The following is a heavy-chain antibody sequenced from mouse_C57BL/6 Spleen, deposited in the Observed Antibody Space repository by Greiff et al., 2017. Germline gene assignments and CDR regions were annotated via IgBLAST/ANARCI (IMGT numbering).Heavy chain of an antibody. Sequence: EVQVVESGGGLVKPGGSLKLSCAASGFTFSDYGMHWVRQAPEKGLEWVAYISSGSSTIYYADPVKGRFTISRDNAKNTLFLQMTSLRSEDTAMYYCARTPYYSNEGDYWGQGTTLTVSS. CDR3: ARTPYYSNEGDY. V-gene: IGHV5-17*01. J-gene: IGHJ2*01. CDR1: GFTFSDYG. D-gene: IGHD2-5*01. CDR2: ISSGSSTI.